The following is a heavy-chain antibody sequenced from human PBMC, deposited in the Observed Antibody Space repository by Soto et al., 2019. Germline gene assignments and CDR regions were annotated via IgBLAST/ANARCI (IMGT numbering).Heavy chain of an antibody. CDR1: GDSVSSNSGG. CDR3: ARAGSSWYGGMDV. V-gene: IGHV6-1*01. J-gene: IGHJ6*02. CDR2: TYYRSKWYN. Sequence: QVQLQQSGPGLVKPSQTLSLTCAISGDSVSSNSGGWNWIRQSPSRGLEWLGRTYYRSKWYNDYAVSVKSRITSNPDTSKNQFSLQLNSVTPEDTAVYYWARAGSSWYGGMDVWGQGTTVTVSS. D-gene: IGHD6-13*01.